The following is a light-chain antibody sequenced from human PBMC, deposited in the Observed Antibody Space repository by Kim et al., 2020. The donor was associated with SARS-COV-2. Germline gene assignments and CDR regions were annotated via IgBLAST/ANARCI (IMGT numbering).Light chain of an antibody. Sequence: EIVLTQSPATLSLSPGERATLSCRASQSVSSYLAWYQQKPGQAPRLLIYDASNMATAIPARFSGSGSGTDFTLTISSLEPEDFAVYYCQQRTNWPLTFGGGTKVDIK. CDR2: DAS. V-gene: IGKV3-11*01. CDR3: QQRTNWPLT. J-gene: IGKJ4*01. CDR1: QSVSSY.